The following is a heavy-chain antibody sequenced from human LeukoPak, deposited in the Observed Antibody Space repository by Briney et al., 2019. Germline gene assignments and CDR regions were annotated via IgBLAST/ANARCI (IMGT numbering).Heavy chain of an antibody. Sequence: GGSLRLSCAASGFTFSSYAMSWVRQAPGKGLEWVSAISGSGGSTYYADSVKGRFTISRDNSKNTLYLQMNSLRAEDTAVYYCARTYYDFWSGSYYFDYWGQGTLVTVSS. CDR3: ARTYYDFWSGSYYFDY. D-gene: IGHD3-3*01. CDR1: GFTFSSYA. CDR2: ISGSGGST. V-gene: IGHV3-23*01. J-gene: IGHJ4*02.